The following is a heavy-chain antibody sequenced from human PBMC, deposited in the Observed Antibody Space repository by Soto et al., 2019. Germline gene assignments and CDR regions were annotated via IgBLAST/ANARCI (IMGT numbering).Heavy chain of an antibody. D-gene: IGHD3-22*01. J-gene: IGHJ3*02. Sequence: PGGSLRLSCAASGFPFTKAWMTWVCQAPGKGLEWVGRIRSKTSSETREYAAPVKGRFTISRDDSKNMLYLEMNSLKIEDTGVYYGTSAGFTGIVGIWGQGTMVTVSS. CDR1: GFPFTKAW. V-gene: IGHV3-15*01. CDR3: TSAGFTGIVGI. CDR2: IRSKTSSETR.